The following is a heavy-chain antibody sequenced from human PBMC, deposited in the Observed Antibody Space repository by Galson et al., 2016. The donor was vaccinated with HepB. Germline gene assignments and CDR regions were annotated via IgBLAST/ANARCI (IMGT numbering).Heavy chain of an antibody. V-gene: IGHV1-8*02. D-gene: IGHD2-15*01. CDR3: ARGSTAVYSESYSLDL. Sequence: SVKVSCKASGYIFTSYDINWVRQAPGQGLEWVGWMNPKSGTTGFAQKFQGRVTLTRSTALGTAYMELNSLTSEDTAIYFCARGSTAVYSESYSLDLWGQGTGAPVSS. CDR2: MNPKSGTT. J-gene: IGHJ6*02. CDR1: GYIFTSYD.